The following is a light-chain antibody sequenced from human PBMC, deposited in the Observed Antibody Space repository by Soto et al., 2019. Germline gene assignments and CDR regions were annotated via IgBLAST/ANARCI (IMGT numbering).Light chain of an antibody. CDR1: QGISSY. Sequence: AIRMTQSPSSFSASTGDRVTITCRASQGISSYLAWYQQKPGKAPKLLIYAAATLQRGAPSRFSPSDSGTDFTLTISRLQSEDFATYSCQQYLSYPYTFGQGTKLEI. CDR2: AAA. V-gene: IGKV1-8*01. J-gene: IGKJ2*01. CDR3: QQYLSYPYT.